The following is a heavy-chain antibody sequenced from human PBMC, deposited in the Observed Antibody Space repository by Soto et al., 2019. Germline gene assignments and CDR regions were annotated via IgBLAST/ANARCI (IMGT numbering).Heavy chain of an antibody. V-gene: IGHV5-51*01. Sequence: PGESLKISCKGSGYSFTSYWIGWVRQMPGKGLEWMGIIYLGDSDTRYSPSFQGQVTTSADKSISTAYLQWSSLKASDTAMYYCARLNISPIQGRDGYYYYYYGMDVWGQGTTVTVSS. CDR3: ARLNISPIQGRDGYYYYYYGMDV. CDR1: GYSFTSYW. J-gene: IGHJ6*02. D-gene: IGHD5-12*01. CDR2: IYLGDSDT.